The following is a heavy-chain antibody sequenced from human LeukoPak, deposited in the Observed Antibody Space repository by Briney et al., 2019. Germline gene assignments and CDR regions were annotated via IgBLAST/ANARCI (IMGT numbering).Heavy chain of an antibody. Sequence: PSETLSLTCTVSGGSVSSGSYYWSWIRQPPGKGLEWIGEINHSGSTNYNPSLKSRVTISVDTSKNQFSLKLSSVTAADTAVYYCARGGRITGTTRYYYYGMDVWGQGTTVTVSS. CDR1: GGSVSSGSYY. CDR2: INHSGST. D-gene: IGHD1-7*01. J-gene: IGHJ6*02. CDR3: ARGGRITGTTRYYYYGMDV. V-gene: IGHV4-39*07.